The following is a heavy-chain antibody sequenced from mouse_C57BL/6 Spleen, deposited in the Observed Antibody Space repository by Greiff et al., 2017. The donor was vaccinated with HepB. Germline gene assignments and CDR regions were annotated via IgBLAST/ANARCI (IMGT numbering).Heavy chain of an antibody. CDR2: IYPGDGDT. J-gene: IGHJ1*03. Sequence: QVQLQQSGPELVKPGASVKISCKASGYAFSSSWMNWVKQRPGKGLEWIGRIYPGDGDTNYNGKFKGKATLTADKSSSTAYMQLSSLTSEDSAVYFCARYDCVWYFDVWGTGTTVTVSA. D-gene: IGHD2-4*01. CDR3: ARYDCVWYFDV. V-gene: IGHV1-82*01. CDR1: GYAFSSSW.